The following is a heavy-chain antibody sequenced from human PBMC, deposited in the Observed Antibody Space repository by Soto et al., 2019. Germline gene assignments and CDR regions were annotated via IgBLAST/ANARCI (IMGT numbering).Heavy chain of an antibody. Sequence: TLSLTCAVSGNSISSGYYWGWIRQPPGKGLEWIGSIHHSGSTYYHSSLKSRVTISVDTSKNQFSLKLSSVTAADTAVYYCARDNGYREGIYDYWGQGTLVTVSS. CDR3: ARDNGYREGIYDY. D-gene: IGHD5-18*01. V-gene: IGHV4-38-2*02. CDR2: IHHSGST. CDR1: GNSISSGYY. J-gene: IGHJ4*02.